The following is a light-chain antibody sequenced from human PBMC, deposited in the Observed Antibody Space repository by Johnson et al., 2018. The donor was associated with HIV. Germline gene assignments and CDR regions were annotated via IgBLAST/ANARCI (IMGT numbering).Light chain of an antibody. J-gene: IGLJ1*01. CDR3: GTWDSSLNASYV. Sequence: QSVLTQPPSVSAAPGQKVTISCSGTSSNIGNHYVSWYQLLPGTAPKLLIYDNNQRPSGIPDRFSVSKSGTSATLGITGLQTGDEADYYCGTWDSSLNASYVFGTGTKVTVL. V-gene: IGLV1-51*01. CDR1: SSNIGNHY. CDR2: DNN.